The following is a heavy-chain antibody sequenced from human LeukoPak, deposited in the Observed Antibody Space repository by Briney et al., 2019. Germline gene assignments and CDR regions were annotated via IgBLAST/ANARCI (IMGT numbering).Heavy chain of an antibody. CDR3: ARPLWFGESYYMDV. CDR2: ISSSSSYI. V-gene: IGHV3-21*01. D-gene: IGHD3-10*01. Sequence: GSLRLSCAASGFTFINAWMNWVRQAPGKGLEWVSSISSSSSYIYYADSVKGRFTVSRDNAKNSLYLQMNSLRAEDTAVYYCARPLWFGESYYMDVWGKGTTVTVSS. CDR1: GFTFINAW. J-gene: IGHJ6*03.